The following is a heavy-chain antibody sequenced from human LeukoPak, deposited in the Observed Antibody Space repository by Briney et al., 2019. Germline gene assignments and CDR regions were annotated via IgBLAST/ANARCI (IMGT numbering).Heavy chain of an antibody. V-gene: IGHV4-39*01. CDR2: IYYSGST. J-gene: IGHJ4*02. CDR1: GGSISSSSYY. CDR3: AGLSYSSGWPEFDY. Sequence: SETLSLTCTVSGGSISSSSYYWGWIRQPPGKGLEWIGSIYYSGSTYYNPSLKSRVTISVDTSKNQFSLKLSSVTAADTAVYYCAGLSYSSGWPEFDYWGQGTLVTVSS. D-gene: IGHD6-19*01.